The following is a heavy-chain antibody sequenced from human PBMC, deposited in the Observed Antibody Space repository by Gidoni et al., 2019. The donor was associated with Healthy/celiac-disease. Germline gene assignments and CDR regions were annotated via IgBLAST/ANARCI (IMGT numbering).Heavy chain of an antibody. Sequence: QVQLVESGGGLVKPGGSLRLSCAASGFTLSDYYMSWIRQAPGKGLEWVSYISRSGTTIDYADSVKGRFIISRDNAKNSVYLQMNRLSAEDTAVYYCARVGAWTVYYFDYWGQGALVTVSS. CDR1: GFTLSDYY. CDR2: ISRSGTTI. V-gene: IGHV3-11*01. J-gene: IGHJ4*02. CDR3: ARVGAWTVYYFDY. D-gene: IGHD1-1*01.